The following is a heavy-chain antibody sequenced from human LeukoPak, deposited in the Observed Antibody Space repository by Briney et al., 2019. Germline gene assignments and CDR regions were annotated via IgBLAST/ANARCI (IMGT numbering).Heavy chain of an antibody. Sequence: GGSLRLSCAASGFTFTSYSMNWVRQAPGKGLEWVSTISGGGGSTYYADSVKGRFTISRDNSKNTLYLQMNSLRAEDTAVYYCARGSSGWYFDYWGQGTLVTVSS. J-gene: IGHJ4*02. D-gene: IGHD6-19*01. CDR1: GFTFTSYS. V-gene: IGHV3-23*01. CDR3: ARGSSGWYFDY. CDR2: ISGGGGST.